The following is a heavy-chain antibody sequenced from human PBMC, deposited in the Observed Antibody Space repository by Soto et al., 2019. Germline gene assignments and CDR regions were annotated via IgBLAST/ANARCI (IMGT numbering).Heavy chain of an antibody. J-gene: IGHJ6*02. CDR2: IWYDGSNK. D-gene: IGHD2-21*02. V-gene: IGHV3-33*01. CDR1: GFTFSSYG. CDR3: ARDQRTDYYYYGMDV. Sequence: GGSLRLSCAASGFTFSSYGMHWVRQAPGKGLEWVAVIWYDGSNKYYADSVKGRFTISRDNSKNTLYLQMNSLRAEDTAVYYCARDQRTDYYYYGMDVWGQGTTVTVSS.